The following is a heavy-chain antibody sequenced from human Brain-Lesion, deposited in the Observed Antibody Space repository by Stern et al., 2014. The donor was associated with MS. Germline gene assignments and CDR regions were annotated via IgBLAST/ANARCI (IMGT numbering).Heavy chain of an antibody. V-gene: IGHV1-24*01. CDR1: GYTLTELS. J-gene: IGHJ4*02. CDR2: FDPEDGET. CDR3: ATLSPGAGGNYYRHFDY. Sequence: VQLVESGAEVKKPGASVRVSCKVSGYTLTELSMHWVRQAPRKGLEWMGGFDPEDGETIYAQKFQGRVTMTEDTSTDTAYMELSSLRSEDTAVYYCATLSPGAGGNYYRHFDYWGQGTLVTGSS. D-gene: IGHD1-26*01.